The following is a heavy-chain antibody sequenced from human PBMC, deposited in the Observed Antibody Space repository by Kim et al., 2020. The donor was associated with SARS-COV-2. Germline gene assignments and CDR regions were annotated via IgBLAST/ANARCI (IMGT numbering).Heavy chain of an antibody. J-gene: IGHJ4*02. CDR2: ISPSGSGT. D-gene: IGHD6-6*01. CDR3: VKDYRSSSWGIFDY. Sequence: GGSLRLSCAASGFTFSNYAMTWVRQAPGKGLEWVATISPSGSGTYSADSVKGRFTISRDNSKSTLFLQMDSLRGEDTAVYYCVKDYRSSSWGIFDYWGQGTPVTVSS. CDR1: GFTFSNYA. V-gene: IGHV3-23*01.